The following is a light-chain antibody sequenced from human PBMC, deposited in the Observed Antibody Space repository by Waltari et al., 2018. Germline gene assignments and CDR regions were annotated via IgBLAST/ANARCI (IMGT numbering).Light chain of an antibody. CDR1: GSNIGAGYD. J-gene: IGLJ3*02. CDR2: GST. V-gene: IGLV1-40*01. Sequence: QSVLTQPPSVSGAPGQRVTVPCTGSGSNIGAGYDVHWYPQLPRAAPNPRIYGSTSRPLGVPARFFGSTSGTSASLAITGLQAEDEADYYCQSYDTSLSVVFGGGTKLTVL. CDR3: QSYDTSLSVV.